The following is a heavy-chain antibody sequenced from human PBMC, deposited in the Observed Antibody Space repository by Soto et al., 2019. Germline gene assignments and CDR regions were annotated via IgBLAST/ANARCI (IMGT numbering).Heavy chain of an antibody. CDR3: ARVHCTNGVCYLDY. CDR2: IYNSGST. CDR1: GGSISSGDYS. Sequence: SETLSLTCTVSGGSISSGDYSWSWVRQSPGKGLEWIGHIYNSGSTNYNPSLKSRVTISVDTSKNQFSLKLSSVTAADTAVYYCARVHCTNGVCYLDYWGQGTLVTVSS. J-gene: IGHJ4*02. V-gene: IGHV4-61*08. D-gene: IGHD2-8*01.